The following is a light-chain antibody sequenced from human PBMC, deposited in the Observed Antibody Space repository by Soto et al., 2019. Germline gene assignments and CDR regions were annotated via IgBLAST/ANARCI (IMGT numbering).Light chain of an antibody. V-gene: IGKV1-39*01. J-gene: IGKJ2*01. CDR3: QQSYSTPYT. CDR2: AAS. CDR1: QSIRSY. Sequence: DIQMTQSPSSRSASVGDRVTITCRASQSIRSYLNWYQQKPGKAPKLLIYAASSLQSGVPSRFSRSGSGTDFTLTISSLQPAAFATYYCQQSYSTPYTFGQWNKLEIK.